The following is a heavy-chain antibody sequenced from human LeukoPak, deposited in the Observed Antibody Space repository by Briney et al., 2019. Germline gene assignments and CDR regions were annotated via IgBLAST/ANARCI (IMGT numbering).Heavy chain of an antibody. CDR1: GFTFSTYG. J-gene: IGHJ3*02. Sequence: PGGSLRLSCAGSGFTFSTYGMHWVRQAPGKGLEWVAVVSYDGSSIYYADSVKGRFTISRDNSKNTLYLQMNSLRGEDTAVYYCAARDYGGNSGIWGQGTMVTVSS. CDR3: AARDYGGNSGI. CDR2: VSYDGSSI. V-gene: IGHV3-30*03. D-gene: IGHD4-23*01.